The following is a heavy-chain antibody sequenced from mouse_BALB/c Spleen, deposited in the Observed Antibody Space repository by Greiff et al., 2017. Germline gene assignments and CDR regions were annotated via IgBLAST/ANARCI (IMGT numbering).Heavy chain of an antibody. D-gene: IGHD2-2*01. CDR3: ARSEEMGYDVWFAY. CDR1: GFSLSRYS. Sequence: VQLQESGPGLVAPSQSLSITCTVSGFSLSRYSVHWVRQPPGKGLEWLGMIWGGGSTDYHSALKSRLSISKDNSKSQVFLKMNSLQTDDTAMYYWARSEEMGYDVWFAYWGQGTLVTVSA. V-gene: IGHV2-6-4*01. CDR2: IWGGGST. J-gene: IGHJ3*01.